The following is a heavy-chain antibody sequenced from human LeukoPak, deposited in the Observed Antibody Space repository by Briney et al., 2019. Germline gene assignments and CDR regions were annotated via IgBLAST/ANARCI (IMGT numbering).Heavy chain of an antibody. Sequence: GGSLRLSCAASGFTFSSYSMNWVRQAPGKGLEWVSSISSSSSYIYYADSVKGRFTISRDNAKNSLYLQMNSLRAEDTAVYYCARYSSGWYGGNFDYWGQGTLVTVSS. D-gene: IGHD6-19*01. CDR1: GFTFSSYS. CDR2: ISSSSSYI. J-gene: IGHJ4*02. CDR3: ARYSSGWYGGNFDY. V-gene: IGHV3-21*01.